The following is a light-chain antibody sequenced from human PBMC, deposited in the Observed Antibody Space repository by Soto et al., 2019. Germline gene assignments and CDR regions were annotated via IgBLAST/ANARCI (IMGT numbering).Light chain of an antibody. V-gene: IGKV1-33*01. J-gene: IGKJ4*01. Sequence: DIQMTQSPSSLSASVGDRVTITCQASQDIKNYLNWYQQKPGKAPNLLIYDASNLKTGVPSRFSGSGSGTHFTFTISSLQPEDIATHYCQHYDHLPPLSFGGGTKVEIK. CDR2: DAS. CDR3: QHYDHLPPLS. CDR1: QDIKNY.